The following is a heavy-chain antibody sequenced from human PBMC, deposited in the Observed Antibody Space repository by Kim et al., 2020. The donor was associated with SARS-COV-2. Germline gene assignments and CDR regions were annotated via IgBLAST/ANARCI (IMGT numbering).Heavy chain of an antibody. CDR3: ARVAGLFRYYDFWSGYFWFDP. CDR1: GYTFTSYG. J-gene: IGHJ5*02. CDR2: ISAYNGNT. Sequence: ASVKVSCKASGYTFTSYGISWVRQAPGQGLEWMGWISAYNGNTNYAQKLQGRVTMTTDTSTSTAYMELRSLRSDDTAVYYCARVAGLFRYYDFWSGYFWFDPWGQGTLVTVSS. V-gene: IGHV1-18*01. D-gene: IGHD3-3*01.